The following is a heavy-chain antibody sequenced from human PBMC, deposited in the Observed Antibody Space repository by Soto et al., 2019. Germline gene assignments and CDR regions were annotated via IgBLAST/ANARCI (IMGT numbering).Heavy chain of an antibody. Sequence: GSLRLSCSASGFTFSSYAMHWVRQAPGKGLEYVSAISSNGGSTYYADSVKGRFTISRDNSKNTLYLQMSSLRAEDTAVYYCVKDKPYCTNGVCPIYWYFDLWGRGTLVTVSS. CDR2: ISSNGGST. D-gene: IGHD2-8*01. CDR3: VKDKPYCTNGVCPIYWYFDL. J-gene: IGHJ2*01. CDR1: GFTFSSYA. V-gene: IGHV3-64D*06.